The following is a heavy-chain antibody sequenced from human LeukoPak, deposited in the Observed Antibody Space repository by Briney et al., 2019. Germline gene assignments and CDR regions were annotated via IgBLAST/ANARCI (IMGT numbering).Heavy chain of an antibody. CDR3: ARDPPEDEWNSFDY. CDR2: IHYSGLT. D-gene: IGHD3-3*01. CDR1: GGSVSGYY. Sequence: SETLSLTCTVSGGSVSGYYWNWIRQPPGKGLEWIGFIHYSGLTVYSPSLQSRVSMSVDTSRNQFSLELRSVSAADTALYYCARDPPEDEWNSFDYWGQGTLVTVSS. J-gene: IGHJ4*02. V-gene: IGHV4-59*02.